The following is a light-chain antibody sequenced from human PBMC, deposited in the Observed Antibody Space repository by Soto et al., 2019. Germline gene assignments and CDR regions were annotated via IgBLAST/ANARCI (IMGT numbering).Light chain of an antibody. J-gene: IGKJ1*01. V-gene: IGKV1-5*03. CDR2: KAS. CDR3: QHWVDYMWT. CDR1: QSISSL. Sequence: DIHLTQSPSTLSASVGDRVTITCRASQSISSLLAWYQQKPGKAPKLLIYKASTLESGVPSRFSGSGSGTELPLTISSLQPDDFATYYCQHWVDYMWTFGQGTKVEIK.